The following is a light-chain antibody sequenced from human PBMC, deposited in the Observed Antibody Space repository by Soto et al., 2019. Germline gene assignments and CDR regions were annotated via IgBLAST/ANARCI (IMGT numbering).Light chain of an antibody. V-gene: IGLV2-14*01. CDR3: SSFITTSTHV. J-gene: IGLJ1*01. CDR2: EVN. Sequence: QSVLTQPRSVSGSPGQSVTISCTGTSSDVGGYDYVSWFQQHPGKAPKLMISEVNNRPSGVSNRFSGSKSGNTAYLTISGLQVEDEAEYFCSSFITTSTHVFGTGTKVTVL. CDR1: SSDVGGYDY.